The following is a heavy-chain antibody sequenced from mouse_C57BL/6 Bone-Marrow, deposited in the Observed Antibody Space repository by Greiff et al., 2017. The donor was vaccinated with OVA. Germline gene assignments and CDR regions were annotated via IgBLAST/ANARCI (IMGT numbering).Heavy chain of an antibody. CDR1: GYTFTSYT. V-gene: IGHV1-4*01. J-gene: IGHJ2*01. CDR3: ERKSNSGDY. D-gene: IGHD2-5*01. Sequence: VQLVESGAELARPGASVKMSCKASGYTFTSYTMHWVKQRPGQGLEWIGYINPSSGYTKYNQKFKDKATLTADKSSSTAYMQLSSLTSEDSAVYYCERKSNSGDYWGQGTTLTVSS. CDR2: INPSSGYT.